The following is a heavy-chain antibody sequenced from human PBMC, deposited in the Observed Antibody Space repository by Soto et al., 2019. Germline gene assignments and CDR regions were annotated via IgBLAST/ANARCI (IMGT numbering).Heavy chain of an antibody. CDR1: GGTFSSYA. D-gene: IGHD3-3*01. J-gene: IGHJ4*02. CDR3: ARFNFWSGKTAEFDY. V-gene: IGHV1-69*13. CDR2: IIPIFGTA. Sequence: SVKVSCKASGGTFSSYAISWVRRAPGQGLEWMGGIIPIFGTANYAQKFQGRVTITADESTSTAYMELSSLRSEDTAVYYCARFNFWSGKTAEFDYWGQGPLVTVSS.